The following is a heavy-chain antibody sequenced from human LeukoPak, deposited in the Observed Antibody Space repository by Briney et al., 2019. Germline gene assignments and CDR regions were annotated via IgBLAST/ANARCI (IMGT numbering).Heavy chain of an antibody. CDR3: AKSATESSEYYYYYYMDV. J-gene: IGHJ6*03. D-gene: IGHD6-25*01. V-gene: IGHV3-48*03. Sequence: GGSLRLSCAASGFTFSTYEMNWVHQAPENRLEWVSYISSSGNTIYYPDSVKGRFTISRDNSKNTLYLQMNSLRVEDTAVYYCAKSATESSEYYYYYYMDVWGKGTTVTISS. CDR1: GFTFSTYE. CDR2: ISSSGNTI.